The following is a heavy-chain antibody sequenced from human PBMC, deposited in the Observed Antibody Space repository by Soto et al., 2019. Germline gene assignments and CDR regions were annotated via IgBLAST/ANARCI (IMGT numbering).Heavy chain of an antibody. CDR3: ARDGYSGSYLGVFDI. D-gene: IGHD1-26*01. Sequence: PXVSLRLSCAASGFTFSSYWMHWVRQAPGKGLVWVSRINSDGSSTSYADSVKGRFTISRDNAKNTLYLQMNSLRAEDTAVYYCARDGYSGSYLGVFDIWGQGTMVTVSS. J-gene: IGHJ3*02. CDR1: GFTFSSYW. CDR2: INSDGSST. V-gene: IGHV3-74*01.